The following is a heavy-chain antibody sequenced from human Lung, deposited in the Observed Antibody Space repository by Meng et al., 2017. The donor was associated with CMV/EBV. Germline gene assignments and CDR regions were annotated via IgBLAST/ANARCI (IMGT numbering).Heavy chain of an antibody. CDR2: INHSGST. V-gene: IGHV4-34*01. J-gene: IGHJ6*02. CDR3: ARGQRYYYGSGRWDRAWYYYGMDV. D-gene: IGHD3-10*01. Sequence: GSLRLXXAVYGGSFSGYYWSWIRQPPGKGLEWIGEINHSGSTNYNPSLKSRVTISVDTSKNQFSLKLSSVTAADTAVYYCARGQRYYYGSGRWDRAWYYYGMDVWGQGTTVTVSS. CDR1: GGSFSGYY.